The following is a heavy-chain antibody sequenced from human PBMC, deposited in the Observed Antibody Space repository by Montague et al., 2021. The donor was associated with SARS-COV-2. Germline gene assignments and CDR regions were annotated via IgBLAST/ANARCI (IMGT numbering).Heavy chain of an antibody. V-gene: IGHV4-39*01. Sequence: SETLSLTCTVSGDSISRHSYYWGWIRQPPGKGLEWIGSMPYRGSTYHNPSLKSRVSISVDTSKNQFSLKLSSMTAADTAVYYCAKSAWHNWYFDIWGRGTLVTVSS. CDR2: MPYRGST. J-gene: IGHJ2*01. CDR1: GDSISRHSYY. CDR3: AKSAWHNWYFDI. D-gene: IGHD2/OR15-2a*01.